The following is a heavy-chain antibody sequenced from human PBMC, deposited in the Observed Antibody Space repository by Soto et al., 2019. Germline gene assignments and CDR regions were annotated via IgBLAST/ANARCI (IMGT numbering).Heavy chain of an antibody. V-gene: IGHV4-39*01. CDR3: ARHGAVATLSYYFDY. J-gene: IGHJ4*02. CDR2: IYYSGST. CDR1: GGSISSSSYY. D-gene: IGHD5-12*01. Sequence: QLQLQESGPGLVKPSETLSLTCTVSGGSISSSSYYWGWIRQPPGKGLEWIGRIYYSGSTYYNPSLKSRVTICVDTSKNQFSRTLSYVTAADTAVYYCARHGAVATLSYYFDYWGQGTLVTDFS.